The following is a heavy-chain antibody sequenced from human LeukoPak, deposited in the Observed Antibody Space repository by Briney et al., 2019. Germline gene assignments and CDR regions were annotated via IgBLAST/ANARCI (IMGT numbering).Heavy chain of an antibody. D-gene: IGHD4-17*01. CDR3: ARYPKTTGFVPHNFYYYYMDV. V-gene: IGHV4-61*02. CDR2: IYTSGST. CDR1: GGSISSGSYY. Sequence: KPSETLSLTCTVSGGSISSGSYYWSWIRQPAGKGLEWIGRIYTSGSTNYNPSLKSRVTISVDTSKNQFSLKLSSVTAADTAVYYCARYPKTTGFVPHNFYYYYMDVWGKGTTVTVSS. J-gene: IGHJ6*03.